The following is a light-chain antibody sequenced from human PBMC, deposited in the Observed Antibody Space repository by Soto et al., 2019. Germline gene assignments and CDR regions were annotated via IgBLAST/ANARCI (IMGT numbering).Light chain of an antibody. CDR2: AAS. Sequence: AIRMTQSPSSLSASTGDRVTITCRASQGISSYLAWYQQKPGKAPKLLIYAASTLQSGVPSRFSGSGSGTDSTLTISCLQSEDFATYYCQQYYSYPPVTFGQGTKVDIK. V-gene: IGKV1-8*01. CDR1: QGISSY. J-gene: IGKJ1*01. CDR3: QQYYSYPPVT.